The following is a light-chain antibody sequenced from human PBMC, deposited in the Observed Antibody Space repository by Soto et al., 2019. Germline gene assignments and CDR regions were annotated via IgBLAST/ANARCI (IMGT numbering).Light chain of an antibody. CDR2: SAS. J-gene: IGKJ4*01. CDR1: QGISNW. Sequence: DIQMTQSPSSVSASVGDRVTITCRASQGISNWLGWYQQKPGQAPKLVIYSASILQSGVPSRFSGSGSGTNFSLTIRTLQPEDFSSYFCQQANRFPLTFVAGTKVHMK. V-gene: IGKV1-12*01. CDR3: QQANRFPLT.